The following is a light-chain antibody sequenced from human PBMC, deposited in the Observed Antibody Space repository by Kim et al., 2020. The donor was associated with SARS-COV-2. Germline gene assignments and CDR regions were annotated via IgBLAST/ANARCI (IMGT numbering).Light chain of an antibody. CDR1: SSDVGAYDY. Sequence: QSALTQPPSASGSLGQSVTISCTGTSSDVGAYDYVSWYQQRPGKAPKLIIYEVTTRSSGVPDRFSGSKSGNTASLTVSGLQAEDEADYYCCSYAGSNIPFVFGTGTKVTVL. CDR2: EVT. V-gene: IGLV2-8*01. J-gene: IGLJ1*01. CDR3: CSYAGSNIPFV.